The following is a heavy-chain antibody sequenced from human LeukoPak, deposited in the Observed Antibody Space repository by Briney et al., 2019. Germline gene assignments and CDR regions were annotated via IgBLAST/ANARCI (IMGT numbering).Heavy chain of an antibody. Sequence: ASVKVSCKASGYTFTSYGISWVRQAPGQGLEWMGWISAYNGNTNYAQKLQGRVTMTTDTSTSTAYMELRSLRPDDTAVYYCARDRGYYYDSSGYYESLPSDYWGQGTLVTVSS. V-gene: IGHV1-18*01. CDR2: ISAYNGNT. D-gene: IGHD3-22*01. CDR3: ARDRGYYYDSSGYYESLPSDY. CDR1: GYTFTSYG. J-gene: IGHJ4*02.